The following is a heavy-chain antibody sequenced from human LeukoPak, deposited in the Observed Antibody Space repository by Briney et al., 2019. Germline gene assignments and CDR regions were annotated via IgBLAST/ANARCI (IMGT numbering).Heavy chain of an antibody. V-gene: IGHV4-59*01. CDR2: IYYSGST. CDR3: AGYYDYVWGSGWSDP. D-gene: IGHD3-16*01. CDR1: GGSISSYY. J-gene: IGHJ5*02. Sequence: PSETLSLTCTVSGGSISSYYWSWIRQPPGKGLEWIGYIYYSGSTKYNPSLKSRVTISVDTSKNQFSLKLSSVTAADTAVYYCAGYYDYVWGSGWSDPWGQGTLVTVSS.